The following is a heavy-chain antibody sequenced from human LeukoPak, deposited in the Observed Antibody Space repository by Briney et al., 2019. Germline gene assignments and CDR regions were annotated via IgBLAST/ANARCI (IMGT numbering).Heavy chain of an antibody. CDR2: IFLTGSA. V-gene: IGHV4-38-2*02. J-gene: IGHJ4*02. D-gene: IGHD1-26*01. CDR3: LGPHGTAVWPDV. Sequence: SVTQSLTCTVSGYSINTGQYWGWIRQPPGKGLEWIGNIFLTGSAFSNPSLKSRVTHSMDTSNNRSSLHLTSVTAADTLLYFCLGPHGTAVWPDVWGEGTLVSVSS. CDR1: GYSINTGQY.